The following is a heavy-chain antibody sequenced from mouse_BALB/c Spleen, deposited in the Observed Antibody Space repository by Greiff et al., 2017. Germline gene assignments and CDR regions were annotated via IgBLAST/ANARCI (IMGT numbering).Heavy chain of an antibody. D-gene: IGHD4-1*01. Sequence: DVKLVESGGGLVKPGGSLKLSCAASGFTFSDYYMYWVRQTPEKRLEWVATISDGGSYTYYPDGVKGRFTISRDNAKNNLYLQMSSLKSEDTAMYYCARETTGTSFAYWGQGTLVTVSA. CDR1: GFTFSDYY. J-gene: IGHJ3*01. CDR3: ARETTGTSFAY. CDR2: ISDGGSYT. V-gene: IGHV5-4*02.